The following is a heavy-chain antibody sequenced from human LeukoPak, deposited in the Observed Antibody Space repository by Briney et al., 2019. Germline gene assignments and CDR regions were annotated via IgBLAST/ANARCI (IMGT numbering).Heavy chain of an antibody. Sequence: GGSLRLSCAASGFTFSNYAMSWVRQAPGKGLEWVSAISHSGYTTYYADSVKGRFTISRDTSKNTVYLQMNSLRAEDTAVYYCARGPSGYHNTGGQGTLVTVSS. CDR1: GFTFSNYA. CDR3: ARGPSGYHNT. V-gene: IGHV3-23*01. J-gene: IGHJ4*02. D-gene: IGHD5-12*01. CDR2: ISHSGYTT.